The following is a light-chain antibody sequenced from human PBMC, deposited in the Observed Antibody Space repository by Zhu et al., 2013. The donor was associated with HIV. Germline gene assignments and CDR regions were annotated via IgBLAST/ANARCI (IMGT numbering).Light chain of an antibody. V-gene: IGLV2-14*01. CDR3: GTWDDSLRVV. Sequence: QSALTQPASVSGSPGQSITISCPGTSSDVGGYNYVSWYQQHPGKAPKLMIYEVSNRPSGVSNRFSGFKSGTSATLGITGLQTGDEADYYCGTWDDSLRVVFGGGTKLTVL. CDR1: SSDVGGYNY. J-gene: IGLJ2*01. CDR2: EVS.